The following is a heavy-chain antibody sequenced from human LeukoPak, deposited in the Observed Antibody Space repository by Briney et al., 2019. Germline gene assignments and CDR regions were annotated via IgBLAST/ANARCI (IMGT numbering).Heavy chain of an antibody. V-gene: IGHV3-53*01. Sequence: GGSLRLSCEVFGFTVSPNYMSWVRRAPGKGLEWVSVIYRGGSTYYADSVKGRFTISRDNAKNSLYLQMNSLRAEDTAVYYCARGQQQLASSDAFDIWGQGTMVTVSS. J-gene: IGHJ3*02. CDR2: IYRGGST. CDR3: ARGQQQLASSDAFDI. CDR1: GFTVSPNY. D-gene: IGHD6-13*01.